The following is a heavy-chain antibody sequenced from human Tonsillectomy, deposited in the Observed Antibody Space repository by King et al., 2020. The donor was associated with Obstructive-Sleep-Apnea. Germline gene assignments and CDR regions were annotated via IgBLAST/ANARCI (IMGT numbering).Heavy chain of an antibody. Sequence: VQLVESGGGVVQPGGSLRLSCAASGFTFSSYWMGWVRQAPGKGLEWVANINEGGGERNYVDSVKGRFTISGDNAKNSLLLQMNSLRAEDTAVYYCARVGGPYGDYGVFRFDPWGQETLVTVSS. CDR3: ARVGGPYGDYGVFRFDP. D-gene: IGHD4-17*01. CDR2: INEGGGER. J-gene: IGHJ5*02. CDR1: GFTFSSYW. V-gene: IGHV3-7*03.